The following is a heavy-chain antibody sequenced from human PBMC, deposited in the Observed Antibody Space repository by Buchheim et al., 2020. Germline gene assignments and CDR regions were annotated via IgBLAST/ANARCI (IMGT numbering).Heavy chain of an antibody. CDR2: ISGSGNTI. CDR3: ARDLLAAAVYYYYGMDV. V-gene: IGHV3-48*03. J-gene: IGHJ6*02. Sequence: EVQLVESGGGLVQPGGSLRLSCAASGFTFTTYEMNWVRQAPGKGLEWVSYISGSGNTIYYADSVMGRFTISRDNAKNSLYLQMNSLRAEDTAVYYCARDLLAAAVYYYYGMDVWGQGTT. CDR1: GFTFTTYE. D-gene: IGHD6-13*01.